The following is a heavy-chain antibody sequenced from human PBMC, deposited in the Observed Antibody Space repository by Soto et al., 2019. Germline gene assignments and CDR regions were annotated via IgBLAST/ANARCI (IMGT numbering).Heavy chain of an antibody. J-gene: IGHJ6*02. D-gene: IGHD1-26*01. Sequence: GGSLRLSCAASGFTFSSYGMHWVRQAPGKGLEWVAVISYDGSNKYYADSVKGRFTISRDNSKNTLYLQMNSLRAEGTAVYYCAKDVVVGATTGLGDYYYYGMDVWGQGTTVTVSS. CDR1: GFTFSSYG. CDR3: AKDVVVGATTGLGDYYYYGMDV. CDR2: ISYDGSNK. V-gene: IGHV3-30*18.